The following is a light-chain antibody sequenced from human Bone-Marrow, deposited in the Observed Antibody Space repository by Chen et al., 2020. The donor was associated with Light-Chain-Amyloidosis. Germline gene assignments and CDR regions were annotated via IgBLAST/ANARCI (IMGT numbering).Light chain of an antibody. J-gene: IGKJ4*01. CDR1: QSISNY. CDR2: ATF. V-gene: IGKV1-39*01. Sequence: DIQMPQSPRTLAASVGDRVTVTCRPSQSISNYLNWYQQIPGGAPKLLIYATFNLRPGVPSRFSGSKSGTQYTLTIAALQPEDFGTYYCQQNHDLPITFGGGTRVEL. CDR3: QQNHDLPIT.